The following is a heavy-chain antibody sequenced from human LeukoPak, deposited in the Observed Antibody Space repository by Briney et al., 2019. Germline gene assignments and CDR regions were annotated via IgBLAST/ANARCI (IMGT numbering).Heavy chain of an antibody. CDR2: IYTSGST. D-gene: IGHD3-22*01. Sequence: PSQTLSLTCTVSGGSISSGSYYWSWIRQPAGKGLEWIGRIYTSGSTNYNPSLKSRVTISGDSSKKQFFLKLTSMTAEDTAVYYCARDPGPTGLYIDKSGYYGKDVFDVWGRGTMVTVSS. V-gene: IGHV4-61*02. CDR3: ARDPGPTGLYIDKSGYYGKDVFDV. J-gene: IGHJ3*01. CDR1: GGSISSGSYY.